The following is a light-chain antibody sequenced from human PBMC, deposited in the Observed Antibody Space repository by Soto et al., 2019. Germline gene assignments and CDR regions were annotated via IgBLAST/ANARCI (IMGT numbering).Light chain of an antibody. CDR2: SHN. V-gene: IGLV1-44*01. CDR1: SSNIGSNT. J-gene: IGLJ2*01. Sequence: QSALTQPPSASGAPGQRITISCFGSSSNIGSNTVNWYQQFPGTAPKLLIYSHNQRPSGVPDRFFGSKSGTSASLAITGLQSEDEADYYCAAWDDSLTGPVFGGGTQLTVL. CDR3: AAWDDSLTGPV.